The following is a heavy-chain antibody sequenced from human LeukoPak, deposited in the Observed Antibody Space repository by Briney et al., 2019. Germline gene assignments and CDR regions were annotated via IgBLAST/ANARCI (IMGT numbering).Heavy chain of an antibody. CDR2: IYYSGST. V-gene: IGHV4-39*01. D-gene: IGHD6-13*01. J-gene: IGHJ4*02. Sequence: PSETLSLTCTVSGGSISSSSYYWGWIRQPPGKGLEWIGSIYYSGSTYYNPSLESRVTISVDTSKNQFSLKLSSVTAADTAVYYCARTRQYSSSWYYFDYWGQGTLVTASS. CDR3: ARTRQYSSSWYYFDY. CDR1: GGSISSSSYY.